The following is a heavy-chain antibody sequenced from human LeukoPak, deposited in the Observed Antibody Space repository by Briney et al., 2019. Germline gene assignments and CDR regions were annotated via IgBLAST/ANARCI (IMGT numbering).Heavy chain of an antibody. CDR1: GGCFSGYY. D-gene: IGHD3-3*01. Sequence: SETLSLTCAVYGGCFSGYYWSWIRQPPGKGLEWIGEINHSGSTNYNPSLKSRVTISVDTSKNQFSLKLSSVTAADTAVYYCARGVVIFGVVTNWFDPWGQGTLVTVSS. CDR3: ARGVVIFGVVTNWFDP. V-gene: IGHV4-34*01. J-gene: IGHJ5*02. CDR2: INHSGST.